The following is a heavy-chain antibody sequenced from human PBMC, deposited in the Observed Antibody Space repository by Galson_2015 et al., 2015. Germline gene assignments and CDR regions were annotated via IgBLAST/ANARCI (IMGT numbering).Heavy chain of an antibody. CDR3: ARDKHDYGEVAY. Sequence: SVKVSCKASGYTFTGYDMHWVRQAPGQGLEWMGRINPNSGGTNYAQKFQGRVTMTRDTSISTAYMELSRLRSDDTAVYYCARDKHDYGEVAYGGQGPRVTVSS. CDR2: INPNSGGT. CDR1: GYTFTGYD. J-gene: IGHJ4*02. V-gene: IGHV1-2*06. D-gene: IGHD4-17*01.